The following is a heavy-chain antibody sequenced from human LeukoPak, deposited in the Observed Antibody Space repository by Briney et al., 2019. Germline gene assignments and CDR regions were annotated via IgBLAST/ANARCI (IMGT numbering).Heavy chain of an antibody. V-gene: IGHV3-30-3*01. CDR3: ARGPDFDWLLFTYLDY. Sequence: GGSLRLSCAASGFTFSSYAMHWVRQAPGKGLEWVAVISYDGSNKYYADSVKGRFTISRDNSKNTLYLQMNSLRAEDTAVYYCARGPDFDWLLFTYLDYWGQGTLVTVSS. CDR2: ISYDGSNK. D-gene: IGHD3-9*01. J-gene: IGHJ4*02. CDR1: GFTFSSYA.